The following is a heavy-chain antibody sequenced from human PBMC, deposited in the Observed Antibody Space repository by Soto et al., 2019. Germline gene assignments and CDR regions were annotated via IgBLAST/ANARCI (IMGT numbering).Heavy chain of an antibody. CDR2: INHSGST. Sequence: QVHLQQWGAGLLKPSETLSLTCAVYGGSFSGYYWSWIRQPPGKGLEWIGEINHSGSTNYNPSLKSLVTISVDTSKNQFSLKLSSVTAADTAVYYCARKGNYDFWSGPGDNWFDPWGQGTLVTVSS. CDR3: ARKGNYDFWSGPGDNWFDP. J-gene: IGHJ5*02. V-gene: IGHV4-34*01. D-gene: IGHD3-3*01. CDR1: GGSFSGYY.